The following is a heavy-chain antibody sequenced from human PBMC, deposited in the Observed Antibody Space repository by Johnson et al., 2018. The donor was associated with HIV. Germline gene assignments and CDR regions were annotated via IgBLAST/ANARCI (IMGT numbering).Heavy chain of an antibody. V-gene: IGHV3-33*06. CDR1: GFTFSSYG. CDR3: AKDLSITMIVGDAFDI. CDR2: IWYDGSNK. J-gene: IGHJ3*02. D-gene: IGHD3-22*01. Sequence: QVQLVESGGGVVQPGGSLRLSCVASGFTFSSYGMHWVRQAPGKGLEWVAVIWYDGSNKYYAYSVKGRFTISRDNSKNTLYLQMNSLRAEDTAVYYCAKDLSITMIVGDAFDIWGQGTMVTVSS.